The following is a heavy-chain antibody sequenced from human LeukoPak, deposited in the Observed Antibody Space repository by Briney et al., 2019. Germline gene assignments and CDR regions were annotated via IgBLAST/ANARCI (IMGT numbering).Heavy chain of an antibody. D-gene: IGHD6-19*01. CDR2: ISASGTST. Sequence: GGSLRLSCAAAGFSFSTNAMSWVRQVPGKGLQWVSTISASGTSTYYADSVQGRFTISRDNSKNTLYLQMTNLRAADTAVYYCAKDLSRAVAADWFDPWDQGSLVTVSS. V-gene: IGHV3-23*01. CDR3: AKDLSRAVAADWFDP. J-gene: IGHJ5*02. CDR1: GFSFSTNA.